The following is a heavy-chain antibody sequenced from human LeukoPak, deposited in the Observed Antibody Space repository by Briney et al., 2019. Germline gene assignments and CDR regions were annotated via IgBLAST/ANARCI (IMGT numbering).Heavy chain of an antibody. J-gene: IGHJ4*02. Sequence: GSSVKVSCKASGGTFSSYAISWVRQAPGQGLEWMGRIIPILGIANYAQKFQGRVTITADKSTSTAYMELSSLRSEDTAVYYCARGRGIAARPYYWGQGTLVTVSS. CDR1: GGTFSSYA. V-gene: IGHV1-69*04. CDR2: IIPILGIA. CDR3: ARGRGIAARPYY. D-gene: IGHD6-6*01.